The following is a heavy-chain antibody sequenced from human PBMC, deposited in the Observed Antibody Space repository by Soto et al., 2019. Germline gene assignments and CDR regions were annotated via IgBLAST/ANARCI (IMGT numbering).Heavy chain of an antibody. CDR3: AKTRPYYYGSGSYRGPSDY. CDR2: ISWNSGSI. Sequence: LSLTCAASGFTFDDYAMHWVRQAPGKGLEWVSGISWNSGSIGYADSVKGRFTISRDNAKNSLYLQMNSLRAEDTALYYCAKTRPYYYGSGSYRGPSDYWGQGTLVTVSS. J-gene: IGHJ4*02. V-gene: IGHV3-9*01. CDR1: GFTFDDYA. D-gene: IGHD3-10*01.